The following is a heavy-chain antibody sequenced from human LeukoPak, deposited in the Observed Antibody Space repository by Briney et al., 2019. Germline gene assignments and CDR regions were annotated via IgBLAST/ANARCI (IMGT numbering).Heavy chain of an antibody. V-gene: IGHV4-34*01. CDR1: GGSFSGYY. J-gene: IGHJ4*02. Sequence: SETLSLTCAVYGGSFSGYYWSWIRQPPGKGLEWIGEINHSGSTNYNPSLKSRVTISVDTSKNQFSLKLSSVTAADTAVYYCAREPESGSYNDYWGQGTPVTVSS. CDR2: INHSGST. D-gene: IGHD3-10*01. CDR3: AREPESGSYNDY.